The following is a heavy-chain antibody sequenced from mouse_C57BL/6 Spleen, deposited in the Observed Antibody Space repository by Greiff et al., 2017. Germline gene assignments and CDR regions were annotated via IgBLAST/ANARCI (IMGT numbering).Heavy chain of an antibody. J-gene: IGHJ3*01. CDR1: GYTFTSYW. D-gene: IGHD1-1*01. V-gene: IGHV1-61*01. CDR3: AREWNYYGPFAY. CDR2: IYPSDSET. Sequence: VQLQQPGAELVRPGSSVKLSCKASGYTFTSYWMDWVKQRPGQGLEWIGNIYPSDSETHYNQKFKDKATLTVDKSSSTAYMQLSSLTSEDSAVYYCAREWNYYGPFAYWGQGTLVTVSA.